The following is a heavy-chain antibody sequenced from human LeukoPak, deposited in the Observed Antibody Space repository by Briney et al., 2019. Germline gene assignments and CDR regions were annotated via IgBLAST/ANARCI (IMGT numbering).Heavy chain of an antibody. CDR3: ARGSGVSRPGDYYYYMDV. J-gene: IGHJ6*03. CDR2: INHSGST. D-gene: IGHD3-10*01. V-gene: IGHV4-34*01. CDR1: GGFFRGYD. Sequence: SETLSLTCAVYGGFFRGYDWSWIRQPPGKGLEWIGEINHSGSTNSNPSLKRRVTISVDTSKNQFSLNVSSVPAADTAVYYCARGSGVSRPGDYYYYMDVWGKGTTVTVSS.